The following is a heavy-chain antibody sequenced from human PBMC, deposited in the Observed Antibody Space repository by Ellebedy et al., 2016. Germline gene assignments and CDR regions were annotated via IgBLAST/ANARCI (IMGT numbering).Heavy chain of an antibody. CDR3: ARAMTTVTTNWFDP. Sequence: ASVKVSCXASGYTFTSYGISWVRQAPGQGLEWMGWISAYNGNTNYAQKLQGRVTMTTDTSTSTVYMELSSLRSEDTAVYYCARAMTTVTTNWFDPWGQGTLVTVSS. CDR2: ISAYNGNT. D-gene: IGHD4-17*01. V-gene: IGHV1-18*01. CDR1: GYTFTSYG. J-gene: IGHJ5*02.